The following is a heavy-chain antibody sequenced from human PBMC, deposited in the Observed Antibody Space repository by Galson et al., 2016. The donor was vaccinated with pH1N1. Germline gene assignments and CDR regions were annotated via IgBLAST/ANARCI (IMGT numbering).Heavy chain of an antibody. D-gene: IGHD3-22*01. CDR1: EYTFIGYY. CDR3: ARVNTYDSSGYYPFDY. CDR2: INPNNGDT. V-gene: IGHV1-2*06. Sequence: SVKVSCKASEYTFIGYYIHWMRQAPGHGLAWMGRINPNNGDTHYAQNFQGRVTMTRDTSISTAYMELNSLRSDDTAVYYCARVNTYDSSGYYPFDYGGQGTRFTVSS. J-gene: IGHJ4*02.